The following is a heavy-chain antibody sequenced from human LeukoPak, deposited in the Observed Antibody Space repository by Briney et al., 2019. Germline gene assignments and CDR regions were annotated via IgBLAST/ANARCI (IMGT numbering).Heavy chain of an antibody. Sequence: PSETLSLTCAVSGGSISSGNWWSWVRQPPGKGLEWIGEIYHSGSTNYNPSLKSRVTISVDTSKNQFSLKLSSVTAADTAVYYCARHTDCGGDCGPDYWGQGTLVTVSS. CDR1: GGSISSGNW. CDR3: ARHTDCGGDCGPDY. V-gene: IGHV4-4*02. J-gene: IGHJ4*02. D-gene: IGHD2-21*02. CDR2: IYHSGST.